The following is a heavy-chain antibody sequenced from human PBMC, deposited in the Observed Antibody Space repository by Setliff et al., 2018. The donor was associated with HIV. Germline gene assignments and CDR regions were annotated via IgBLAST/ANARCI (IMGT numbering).Heavy chain of an antibody. J-gene: IGHJ4*02. V-gene: IGHV3-20*04. CDR2: INWNGGST. CDR1: GFRFDDYG. D-gene: IGHD3-22*01. Sequence: GGSLRLSCAASGFRFDDYGMSWVRQAPGKGLEWVSGINWNGGSTGYADSVKGRFTISRDNSKNTLYLQMNSLRAEDTAVYYCAKEVVDYYDSSGYLGLDYWGQGTLVTVSS. CDR3: AKEVVDYYDSSGYLGLDY.